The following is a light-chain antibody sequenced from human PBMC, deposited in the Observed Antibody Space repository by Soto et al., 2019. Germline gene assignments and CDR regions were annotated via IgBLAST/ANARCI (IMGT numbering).Light chain of an antibody. CDR2: GAS. Sequence: EIVMTQSPSTLSVSPGERATLSCMASQSVSRNLAWYQQKPGQAPRHLIYGASTRATGIPARFSGSGYGTEFTLTISSLQSADFAVYYCQQYNNWPPLTFGQGHKVESK. CDR1: QSVSRN. CDR3: QQYNNWPPLT. V-gene: IGKV3-15*01. J-gene: IGKJ1*01.